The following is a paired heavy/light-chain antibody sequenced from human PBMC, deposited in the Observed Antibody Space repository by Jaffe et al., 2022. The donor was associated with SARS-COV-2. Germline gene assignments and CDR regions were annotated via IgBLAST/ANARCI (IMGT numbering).Light chain of an antibody. J-gene: IGLJ2*01. CDR3: SSYTGSSPYVV. CDR2: DVS. Sequence: QSALTQPASVSGSPGQSITISCTGTSSDVGSYNYVSWYQQHPGKAPKLMIYDVSNRPSGVSHRFSGSKSGDTASLTISGLQAEDEGNYYCSSYTGSSPYVVFGGGTKLTVL. V-gene: IGLV2-14*01. CDR1: SSDVGSYNY.
Heavy chain of an antibody. V-gene: IGHV4-61*02. CDR2: IYTSGST. CDR3: ASSNYDFWSGYSNWFDP. Sequence: QVQLQESGPGLVKPSQTLSLTCTVSGDSISSRNYYWSWIRQPAGKGLEWIGRIYTSGSTNYNPSLKSRVTISVDTSKNQFSLKLTSVTAADTAFYYCASSNYDFWSGYSNWFDPWGQGTLVTVSS. J-gene: IGHJ5*02. CDR1: GDSISSRNYY. D-gene: IGHD3-3*01.